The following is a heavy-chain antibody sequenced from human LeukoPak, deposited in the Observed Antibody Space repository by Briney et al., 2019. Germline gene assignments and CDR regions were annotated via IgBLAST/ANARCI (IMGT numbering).Heavy chain of an antibody. D-gene: IGHD6-19*01. J-gene: IGHJ3*01. V-gene: IGHV3-48*01. CDR3: ARPTSSGWYSH. CDR1: GFTFSDYN. Sequence: GGSLRLSCAASGFTFSDYNMSWVRQAPGKGLEWVSYITGSSSTIFYADSVKGRFTISRDNAKNSLYLQMSSLRAEDTAVYYCARPTSSGWYSHWGQGTMVTVSS. CDR2: ITGSSSTI.